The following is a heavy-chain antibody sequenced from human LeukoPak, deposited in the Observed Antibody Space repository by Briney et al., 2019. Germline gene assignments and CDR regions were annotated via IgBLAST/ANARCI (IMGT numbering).Heavy chain of an antibody. CDR2: INPNSGDT. D-gene: IGHD2-2*01. V-gene: IGHV1-2*02. CDR3: ARAYPLYCSSTTCLFDY. Sequence: ASVKVSCKASGYTFTGYYMHWVRQAPGQGFEWMGWINPNSGDTNYAQKFQGRVTMTRDTSISTVHMELSRLRSDDTAVYYCARAYPLYCSSTTCLFDYWGQGTLVTVSS. CDR1: GYTFTGYY. J-gene: IGHJ4*02.